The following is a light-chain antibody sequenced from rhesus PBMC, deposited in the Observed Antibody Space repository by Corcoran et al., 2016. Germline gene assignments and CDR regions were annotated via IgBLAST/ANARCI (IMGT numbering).Light chain of an antibody. CDR2: GGS. CDR1: QSLLHSNGNTY. CDR3: VQAIAFPLT. Sequence: DIVMTQTPLSLPITPGEPASISCRSSQSLLHSNGNTYLHWYLQKPGQSPQLLIYGGSTRASGVPDRLSGTGSGTDFTLKISKVEAADVRVYYCVQAIAFPLTFGGGTKVELK. J-gene: IGKJ4*01. V-gene: IGKV2-72*02.